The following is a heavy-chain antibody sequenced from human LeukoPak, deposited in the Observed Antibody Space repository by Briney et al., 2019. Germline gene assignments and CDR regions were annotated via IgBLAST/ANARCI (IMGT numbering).Heavy chain of an antibody. D-gene: IGHD3-3*01. CDR2: IRYDGSKK. J-gene: IGHJ4*02. V-gene: IGHV3-30*02. CDR1: GFIFSSYG. CDR3: AKDYYDFWSGYHDY. Sequence: GGSLRLSCAASGFIFSSYGMHWVRQAPGKGLEWVAFIRYDGSKKYYADSVKGRFTISRDNSKNTLYLQMNSLRAEDTAVYYCAKDYYDFWSGYHDYWGQGTLVTVSS.